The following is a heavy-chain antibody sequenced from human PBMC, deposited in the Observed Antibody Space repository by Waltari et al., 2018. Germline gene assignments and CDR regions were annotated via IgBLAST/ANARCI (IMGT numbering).Heavy chain of an antibody. CDR3: ARDKLTYYYGSGSPFGYYYYMDV. D-gene: IGHD3-10*01. Sequence: QVQLQESGPGLVKPSETLSLTCAVSGYSISSGYYWGWIRQPPGKGLEWIGSIYHSGSTYYNPSLKSRVTISVDTSKNQFSLKLSSVTAADTAVYYCARDKLTYYYGSGSPFGYYYYMDVWGKGTTVTISS. J-gene: IGHJ6*03. V-gene: IGHV4-38-2*02. CDR2: IYHSGST. CDR1: GYSISSGYY.